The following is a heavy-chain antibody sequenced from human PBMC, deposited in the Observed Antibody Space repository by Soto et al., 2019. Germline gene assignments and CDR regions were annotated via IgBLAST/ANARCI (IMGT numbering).Heavy chain of an antibody. CDR2: IFYSGIT. J-gene: IGHJ4*02. CDR3: ARHDSPYCSSTSCYMFDY. Sequence: SETLSLTCTVSGGSITTHYWSWIRQPPGKALEWIGYIFYSGITNYNPSLRSRVTISVDTSKNQFSLKLSSVTAADTAVYYCARHDSPYCSSTSCYMFDYWGQGTLVTVSS. V-gene: IGHV4-59*08. D-gene: IGHD2-2*02. CDR1: GGSITTHY.